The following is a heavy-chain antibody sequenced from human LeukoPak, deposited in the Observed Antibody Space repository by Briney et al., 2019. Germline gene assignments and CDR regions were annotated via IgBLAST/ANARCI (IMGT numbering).Heavy chain of an antibody. Sequence: GGSLRLSCAASGFTFNNYWMSWVRRTPGKGLEWVANINGDGNEKNYADSVKGRFTLSRDNSRNSLHLQMNTLCVEDTAAYNCARGGHHSVDYWGQGTLVTVSS. CDR3: ARGGHHSVDY. D-gene: IGHD2-21*01. J-gene: IGHJ4*02. CDR2: INGDGNEK. V-gene: IGHV3-7*01. CDR1: GFTFNNYW.